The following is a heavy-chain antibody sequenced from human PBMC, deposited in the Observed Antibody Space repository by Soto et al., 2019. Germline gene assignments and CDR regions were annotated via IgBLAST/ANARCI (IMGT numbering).Heavy chain of an antibody. D-gene: IGHD6-13*01. Sequence: SETLSLTCAVYGASFSGYYWHWIRQPPGKGLEWIGEINPGGGTNYHPSLKSRVTISIDPSKTQFSVKLTQVTAADTAVYYCARDLAAVPRAFDYWGRGTLVTVSS. CDR2: INPGGGT. V-gene: IGHV4-34*01. J-gene: IGHJ4*02. CDR1: GASFSGYY. CDR3: ARDLAAVPRAFDY.